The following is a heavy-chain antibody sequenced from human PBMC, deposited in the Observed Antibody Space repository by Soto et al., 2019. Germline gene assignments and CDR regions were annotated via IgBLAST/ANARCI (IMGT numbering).Heavy chain of an antibody. Sequence: PGESLKLSCKASGYSFTSYWIGWVRQMPGKGLELMGIMYPGDSDTRYSPSFQGQVTISADKSISTAYLQWSSLKASDTAIYYCARLQAAAGDNDLTFDYWGQGTLVTVS. V-gene: IGHV5-51*01. J-gene: IGHJ4*02. CDR2: MYPGDSDT. D-gene: IGHD6-13*01. CDR1: GYSFTSYW. CDR3: ARLQAAAGDNDLTFDY.